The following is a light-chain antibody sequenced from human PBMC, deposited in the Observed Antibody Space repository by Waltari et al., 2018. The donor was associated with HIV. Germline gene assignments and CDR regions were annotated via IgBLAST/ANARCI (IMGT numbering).Light chain of an antibody. CDR2: EVS. Sequence: QSALTQPASVSGSFGQSLTISCTGTSSDVGSYNLVSWYQYHPGKAPKLIIYEVSKRPSGSSNRFSGSKSGNTAALTVSGLQAEDEAHYYFCSYARSGIPFGGGTKLTVL. V-gene: IGLV2-23*02. CDR1: SSDVGSYNL. J-gene: IGLJ2*01. CDR3: CSYARSGIP.